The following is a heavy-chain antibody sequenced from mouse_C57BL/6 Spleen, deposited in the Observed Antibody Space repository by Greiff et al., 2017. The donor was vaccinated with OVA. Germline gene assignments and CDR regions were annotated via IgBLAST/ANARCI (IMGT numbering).Heavy chain of an antibody. CDR3: ARRGGYYGSSYFDY. CDR2: IDPSDSYT. CDR1: GYTFTSYW. V-gene: IGHV1-50*01. D-gene: IGHD1-1*01. Sequence: VQLQQPGAELVKPGASVKLSCKASGYTFTSYWMQWVKQRPGQGLEWIGEIDPSDSYTNYNQKFKGKATLTVDTSSSTAYMQLSSLTSEDSAVYYWARRGGYYGSSYFDYWGQGTTLTVSS. J-gene: IGHJ2*01.